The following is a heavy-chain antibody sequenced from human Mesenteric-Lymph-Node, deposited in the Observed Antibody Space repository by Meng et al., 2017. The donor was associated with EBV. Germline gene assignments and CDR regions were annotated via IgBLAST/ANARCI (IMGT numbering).Heavy chain of an antibody. CDR3: ATLGSFASSIDP. CDR1: GASFSDYY. J-gene: IGHJ5*02. Sequence: VKLQQWGAGLLKPSETLSLTCAVYGASFSDYYGTWIRQPPGKGLEWIGEVNHGGATIYNPSLESRVTISIDTSKNQFSLKVTSVTAADTAVYFCATLGSFASSIDPWGQGTLVTVSS. D-gene: IGHD3-16*01. V-gene: IGHV4-34*02. CDR2: VNHGGAT.